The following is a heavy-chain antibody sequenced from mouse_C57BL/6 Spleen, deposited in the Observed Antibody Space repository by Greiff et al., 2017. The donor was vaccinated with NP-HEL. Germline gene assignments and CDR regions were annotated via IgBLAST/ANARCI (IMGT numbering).Heavy chain of an antibody. D-gene: IGHD2-4*01. Sequence: VQLQQSGPELVKPGASVKIPCKASGYTFTDYNMDWVKQSHGKSLEWIGDINPNNGGTIYNQKFKGKATLHVDKSSSTAYMELRSLTSEDTAVYYCARGDYDYDRYYFDYWGQGTTLTVSS. CDR1: GYTFTDYN. CDR2: INPNNGGT. J-gene: IGHJ2*01. V-gene: IGHV1-18*01. CDR3: ARGDYDYDRYYFDY.